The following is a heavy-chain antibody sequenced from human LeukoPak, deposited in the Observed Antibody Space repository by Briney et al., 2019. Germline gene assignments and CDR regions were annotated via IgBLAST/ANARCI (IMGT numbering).Heavy chain of an antibody. CDR1: GFTFDDYA. Sequence: PGGSLRLSCAASGFTFDDYAMHWVRQAPGKGLEWVSGISWNSGSIGYADSVKGRFTISRDNSKNTLYLQMNSLRAEDTAVYYCARGYCSSTSCYTLDYWGQGTLVTVSS. D-gene: IGHD2-2*02. CDR3: ARGYCSSTSCYTLDY. J-gene: IGHJ4*02. CDR2: ISWNSGSI. V-gene: IGHV3-9*01.